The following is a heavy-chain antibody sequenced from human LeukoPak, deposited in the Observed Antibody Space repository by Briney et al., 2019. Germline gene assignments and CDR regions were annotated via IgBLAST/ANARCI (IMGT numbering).Heavy chain of an antibody. Sequence: GGSLRLSCAASGFTFSTYAMSWVRLAPGNGLEWVSAISKSGGDTYYADPVKGRFAISRDNSKNMLYLQMNSLRAEDTAVYYCAKDEMAVAIFDYWGQGTQVTVSS. CDR3: AKDEMAVAIFDY. CDR1: GFTFSTYA. V-gene: IGHV3-23*01. D-gene: IGHD5-24*01. J-gene: IGHJ4*02. CDR2: ISKSGGDT.